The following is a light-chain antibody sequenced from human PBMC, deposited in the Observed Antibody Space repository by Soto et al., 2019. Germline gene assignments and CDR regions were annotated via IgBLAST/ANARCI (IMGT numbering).Light chain of an antibody. CDR1: QSVLYSSDNKNY. CDR3: QQYYDSPYT. J-gene: IGKJ2*01. CDR2: WAS. V-gene: IGKV4-1*01. Sequence: DIVMTQSPDSLAVSPGERATINCKSSQSVLYSSDNKNYLAWYQQKPGQPPKLLIYWASTRESGVPDRFRGSGSGTEFTLTISSLQAEDVAVYYCQQYYDSPYTFGQGTKLDIK.